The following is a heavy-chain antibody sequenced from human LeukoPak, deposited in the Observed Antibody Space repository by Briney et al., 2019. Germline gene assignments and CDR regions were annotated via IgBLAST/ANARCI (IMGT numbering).Heavy chain of an antibody. J-gene: IGHJ4*02. D-gene: IGHD1/OR15-1a*01. CDR1: GFTFTTYA. V-gene: IGHV3-23*01. CDR3: AKSHSVEQRGYFDY. CDR2: IANSGGST. Sequence: GGSLRLSCAASGFTFTTYAMSWVRQAPGKGLEWVSTIANSGGSTYYADSVKGRFTITRDNSKNTLYLQMNSLRAEDMAVYYCAKSHSVEQRGYFDYWGQGTLVTVSS.